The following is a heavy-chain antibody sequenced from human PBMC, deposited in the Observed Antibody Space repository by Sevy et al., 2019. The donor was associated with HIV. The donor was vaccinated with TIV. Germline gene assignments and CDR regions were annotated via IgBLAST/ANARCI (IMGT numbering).Heavy chain of an antibody. CDR1: GFTFSSYW. V-gene: IGHV3-74*01. D-gene: IGHD3-22*01. CDR3: AGGGYYYDSSGYPAEYFQH. J-gene: IGHJ1*01. Sequence: GGSLRLSCAASGFTFSSYWMHWVRQAPGKGLVWVSRINSDGSSTSYADSVKGRFTISRDNAKNTLYLQMNSLRAEDTAVYYYAGGGYYYDSSGYPAEYFQHWGQGTLVTVSS. CDR2: INSDGSST.